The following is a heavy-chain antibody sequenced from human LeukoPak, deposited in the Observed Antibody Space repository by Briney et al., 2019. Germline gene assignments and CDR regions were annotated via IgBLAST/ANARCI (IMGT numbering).Heavy chain of an antibody. CDR3: AELGITMIGGV. V-gene: IGHV3-21*01. CDR2: ISSSSSYI. CDR1: GFTFSTYA. Sequence: GGSLRLSCAASGFTFSTYAMNWVRQAPGKGLEWVSSISSSSSYIYYADSVKGRFTISRDNAKNSLYLQMNSLRAEDTAVYYCAELGITMIGGVWGKGTTVTISS. D-gene: IGHD3-10*02. J-gene: IGHJ6*04.